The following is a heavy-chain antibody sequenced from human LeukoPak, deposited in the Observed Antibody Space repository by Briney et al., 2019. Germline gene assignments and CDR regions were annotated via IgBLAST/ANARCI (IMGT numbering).Heavy chain of an antibody. Sequence: ASVKVSCKASGYTFTSYDFNWVRQATGQGLEWMGWMNPNSGNTGYAQKFQGRVTMTRNTSISTAYMELSSLRSEDTAVYYCARIDSSGSYYYYGMDVWGQGTTVTVSS. CDR3: ARIDSSGSYYYYGMDV. D-gene: IGHD3-22*01. V-gene: IGHV1-8*01. CDR2: MNPNSGNT. J-gene: IGHJ6*02. CDR1: GYTFTSYD.